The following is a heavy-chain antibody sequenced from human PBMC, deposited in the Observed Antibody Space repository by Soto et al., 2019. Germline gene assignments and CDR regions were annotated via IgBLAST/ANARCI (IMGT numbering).Heavy chain of an antibody. V-gene: IGHV3-21*01. D-gene: IGHD3-10*01. CDR1: GFTFSSYS. Sequence: GGSLRLSCAASGFTFSSYSMNWVRQAPGKGLEWVSSISSSSSYKYYADSVKGRFTISRDNAKNSLYLQMNSLRAEDTAVYYCARDMTYYYGSGPHPDAFDIWGQGTMVTVSS. CDR3: ARDMTYYYGSGPHPDAFDI. J-gene: IGHJ3*02. CDR2: ISSSSSYK.